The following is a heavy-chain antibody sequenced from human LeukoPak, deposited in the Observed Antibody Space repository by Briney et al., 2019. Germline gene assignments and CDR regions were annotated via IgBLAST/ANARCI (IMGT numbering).Heavy chain of an antibody. CDR1: GFTVSSNY. D-gene: IGHD3-16*02. J-gene: IGHJ4*02. CDR3: ARDSIMITFGGVIS. V-gene: IGHV3-66*02. CDR2: IYSGGST. Sequence: GGSLRLSCAASGFTVSSNYMSWVRQAPGKGLEWVSVIYSGGSTYYADSVKGRFTISRDNSKNTLYLQMNSLSAEDTAVYYCARDSIMITFGGVISWGQGTLVTVSS.